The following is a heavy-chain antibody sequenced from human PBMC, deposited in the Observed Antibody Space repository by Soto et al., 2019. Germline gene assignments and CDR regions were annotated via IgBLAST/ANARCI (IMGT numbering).Heavy chain of an antibody. V-gene: IGHV1-69*13. Sequence: SVKVSCKASGGTFSSYSISWVRQAPGQGLEWMGGIIPIFGTANYAQKFQGRVTITADESTSTAYMELSSLRSEDTAVYYCARGDYYDSSGYKGGGSYYGMDVWGQGTTVTVSS. J-gene: IGHJ6*02. CDR2: IIPIFGTA. CDR1: GGTFSSYS. CDR3: ARGDYYDSSGYKGGGSYYGMDV. D-gene: IGHD3-22*01.